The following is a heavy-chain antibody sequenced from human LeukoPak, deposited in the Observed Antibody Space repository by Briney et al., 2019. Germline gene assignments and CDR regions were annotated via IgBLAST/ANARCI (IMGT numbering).Heavy chain of an antibody. CDR2: ISTSSIYI. J-gene: IGHJ4*02. V-gene: IGHV3-21*01. CDR3: ARHSDYDILTGPNDY. D-gene: IGHD3-9*01. Sequence: GGSLRLSCAASGFTFDDYGMSWVRQAPGKGLEWVSSISTSSIYIYYADSMKGRFTISRDNAKNSLYLQMNSLTAEDTAVYYCARHSDYDILTGPNDYWGQGTLVTVSS. CDR1: GFTFDDYG.